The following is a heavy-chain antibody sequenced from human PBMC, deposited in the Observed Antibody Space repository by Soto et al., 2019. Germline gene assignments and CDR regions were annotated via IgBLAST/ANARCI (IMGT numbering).Heavy chain of an antibody. V-gene: IGHV3-33*01. CDR1: GFTFSSYG. CDR3: ARARTTGTGVRAFDI. J-gene: IGHJ3*02. D-gene: IGHD1-1*01. Sequence: GGSLRLSCAASGFTFSSYGMHWVRQAPGKGLEWVAVIWYDGSNKYYADSVKGRFTISRDNSKNTLYLQMNSLRAEDTAVYYCARARTTGTGVRAFDIWGQGTMVTVSS. CDR2: IWYDGSNK.